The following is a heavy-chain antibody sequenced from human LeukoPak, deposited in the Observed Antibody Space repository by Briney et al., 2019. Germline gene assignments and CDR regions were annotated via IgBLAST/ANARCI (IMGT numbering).Heavy chain of an antibody. J-gene: IGHJ4*02. CDR1: GYTLTELS. CDR3: ATSRLVVTDIPGYFDY. D-gene: IGHD2-21*02. CDR2: FDPEDGET. V-gene: IGHV1-24*01. Sequence: ASVKVSCKVSGYTLTELSMHWVRQAPGEGLEWMGGFDPEDGETIYAQKFQGRVTMTEDTSTDTAYMELSSLRSEDTAVYYCATSRLVVTDIPGYFDYWGQGTLVTVSS.